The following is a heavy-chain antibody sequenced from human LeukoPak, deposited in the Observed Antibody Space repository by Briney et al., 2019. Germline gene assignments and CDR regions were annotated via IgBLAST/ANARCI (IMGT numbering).Heavy chain of an antibody. V-gene: IGHV3-48*03. CDR3: AELGITMIGGV. Sequence: PGGSLRLFCAASGFTFSRYEMNWVRQAPGKGLEWVSYISSSGSTIYYADSVKGRFTISRDNAKNSLYLQMNSLRAEDTAVYYCAELGITMIGGVWGKGTTLTISS. J-gene: IGHJ6*04. CDR2: ISSSGSTI. D-gene: IGHD3-10*02. CDR1: GFTFSRYE.